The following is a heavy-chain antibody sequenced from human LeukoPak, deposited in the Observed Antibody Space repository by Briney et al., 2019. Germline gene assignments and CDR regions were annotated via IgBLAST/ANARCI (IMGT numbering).Heavy chain of an antibody. V-gene: IGHV1-8*03. CDR1: GYTFTSYG. CDR3: ARGIAWELLALGYYYYMDV. Sequence: ASVKVSCKASGYTFTSYGINWVRQATGQGLEWMGWMNPNSGNTGYAQKFQGRVTITRNTSISTAYMELSSLRSEDTAVYYCARGIAWELLALGYYYYMDVWGKGTTVTVSS. J-gene: IGHJ6*03. CDR2: MNPNSGNT. D-gene: IGHD1-26*01.